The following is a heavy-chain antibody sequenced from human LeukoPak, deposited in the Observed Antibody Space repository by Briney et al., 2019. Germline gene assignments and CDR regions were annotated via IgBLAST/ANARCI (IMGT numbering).Heavy chain of an antibody. CDR3: ARMVRGGYYFDY. V-gene: IGHV1-8*01. Sequence: ASVMVSCKASGYTFTSSEINWVRQATGQGLEWMEWMNPNSGNTGYEQKFQGRVTMTRNTSISTAYRDLSSLRSEDTAVYYCARMVRGGYYFDYWGQGTLVTVSS. CDR1: GYTFTSSE. CDR2: MNPNSGNT. J-gene: IGHJ4*02. D-gene: IGHD3-10*01.